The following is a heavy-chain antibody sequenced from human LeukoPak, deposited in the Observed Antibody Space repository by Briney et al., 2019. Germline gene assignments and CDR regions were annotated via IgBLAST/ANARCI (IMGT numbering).Heavy chain of an antibody. CDR1: GGSFSGYY. J-gene: IGHJ4*02. D-gene: IGHD2-2*01. CDR2: ISHGST. CDR3: ARGQQKYCSSPTCPEML. Sequence: PSETLSLTCAVYGGSFSGYYWSWIRQSPGKGLEWIGEISHGSTNYNPSLKSRVTISVDTSKKQFSLKLSSVTAADTAVYYCARGQQKYCSSPTCPEMLWGQGTLVTVSS. V-gene: IGHV4-34*01.